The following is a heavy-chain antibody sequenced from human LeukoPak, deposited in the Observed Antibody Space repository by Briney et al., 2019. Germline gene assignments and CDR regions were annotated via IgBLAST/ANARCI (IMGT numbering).Heavy chain of an antibody. Sequence: GGSLRLSCAASGFTFSTYVMHWVRQAPGKGLEWVAFIRYDGGNKYYADSVKGRFTISRDNSKNTLYLQMNSLRTEDTAVYYCAKEGGSYCSYYYYMDVWGKGTTVTVSS. CDR2: IRYDGGNK. D-gene: IGHD1-26*01. CDR3: AKEGGSYCSYYYYMDV. J-gene: IGHJ6*03. V-gene: IGHV3-30*02. CDR1: GFTFSTYV.